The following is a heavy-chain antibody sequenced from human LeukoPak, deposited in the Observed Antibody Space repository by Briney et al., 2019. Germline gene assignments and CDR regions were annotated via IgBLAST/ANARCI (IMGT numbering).Heavy chain of an antibody. CDR1: GFTFSSYA. J-gene: IGHJ4*02. V-gene: IGHV3-30-3*01. D-gene: IGHD1-26*01. CDR3: AKAAVYSKRWTPFDD. CDR2: ISYDGSNK. Sequence: GGSLRLSCAASGFTFSSYAMHWVRQAPGKGLEWVAVISYDGSNKYYADSVRGRFTISRDNSKNTVYLQMNSLRPEDTAVYYCAKAAVYSKRWTPFDDWGRGTLVTVSS.